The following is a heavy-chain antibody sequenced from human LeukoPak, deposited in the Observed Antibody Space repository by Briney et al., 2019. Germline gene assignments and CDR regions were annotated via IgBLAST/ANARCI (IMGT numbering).Heavy chain of an antibody. Sequence: ASVKVSCKASGGTFSSYAISWVRQAPGQGLEWMGRIIPILGIANYAQKFQGRVTITADKSTGTAYMELSSLRSEDTAVYYCARGRVPAAIRYYYGMDVWGQGTTVTVSS. CDR1: GGTFSSYA. CDR2: IIPILGIA. J-gene: IGHJ6*02. CDR3: ARGRVPAAIRYYYGMDV. V-gene: IGHV1-69*04. D-gene: IGHD2-2*02.